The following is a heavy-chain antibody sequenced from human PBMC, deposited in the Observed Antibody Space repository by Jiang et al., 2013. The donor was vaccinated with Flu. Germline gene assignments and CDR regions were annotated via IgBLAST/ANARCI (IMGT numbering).Heavy chain of an antibody. Sequence: GAEVKTPGASAMLSCRTSGYTFTYYYVHWLRQAPGQAFEWLGMINPSGGSTTYNLKFQGRVAMTRDTSTSTVYMELSGLTSEDTAVYYCARDRSIRGVISYYFDNWGQGSLLRVSS. D-gene: IGHD3-10*01. V-gene: IGHV1-46*01. CDR3: ARDRSIRGVISYYFDN. J-gene: IGHJ4*02. CDR1: GYTFTYYY. CDR2: INPSGGST.